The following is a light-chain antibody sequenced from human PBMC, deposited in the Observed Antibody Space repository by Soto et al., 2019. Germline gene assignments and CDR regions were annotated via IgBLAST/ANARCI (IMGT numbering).Light chain of an antibody. CDR2: AAS. Sequence: DIQMTQSPSSLSASVGDRVTITCRASQGIRNDLGWYQQKPGKAAKRLIYAASSLQSGVPSRFNCNGSGTGFTLTINSLQPDKFATYFCLQNNSYPRTFGQGTKVEIK. V-gene: IGKV1-17*01. CDR3: LQNNSYPRT. J-gene: IGKJ1*01. CDR1: QGIRND.